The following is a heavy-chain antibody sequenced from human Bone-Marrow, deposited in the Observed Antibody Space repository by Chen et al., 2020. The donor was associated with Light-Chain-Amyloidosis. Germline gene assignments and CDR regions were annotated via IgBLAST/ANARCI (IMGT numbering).Heavy chain of an antibody. D-gene: IGHD3-9*01. Sequence: EVQLVQSEAEVKKHGESLRRSCKVSGYSFSSNGISGVRQKPGKGLEWMGRIYPADPSSPYPPSFQGQVIIASDNPINTSYLQWSSLEASETANYYCARHTYDDTVYPYSPMDHWGQGTLVTVSS. V-gene: IGHV5-10-1*03. CDR3: ARHTYDDTVYPYSPMDH. J-gene: IGHJ4*02. CDR2: IYPADPSS. CDR1: GYSFSSNG.